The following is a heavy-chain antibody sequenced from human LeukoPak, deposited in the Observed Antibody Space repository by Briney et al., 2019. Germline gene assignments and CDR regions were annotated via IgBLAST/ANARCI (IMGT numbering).Heavy chain of an antibody. Sequence: PGGSLRLSCAASGFTVSSNYMSWVRQAPGKGLEWVSVIYSSGSTYYADSVKGRFTISRDNSKNTLYLQMNSLRAEDTAVYYCARVIVGATHFDYWGQGTLVTVSS. J-gene: IGHJ4*02. CDR3: ARVIVGATHFDY. V-gene: IGHV3-66*01. D-gene: IGHD1-26*01. CDR1: GFTVSSNY. CDR2: IYSSGST.